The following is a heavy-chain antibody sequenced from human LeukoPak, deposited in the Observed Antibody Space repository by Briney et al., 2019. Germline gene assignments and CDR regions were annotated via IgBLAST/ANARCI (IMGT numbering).Heavy chain of an antibody. CDR3: GRELDWLPTLDY. V-gene: IGHV3-74*01. J-gene: IGHJ4*02. CDR2: INSDGSST. Sequence: GGSLRLSCAASGFTFSTYWMHWVRHAPGKGLVWVSRINSDGSSTRYADSVKGRFTISRDNAKNTLYPQMNSLRAEDTAVYYCGRELDWLPTLDYWGQGTLVTVSS. D-gene: IGHD3-9*01. CDR1: GFTFSTYW.